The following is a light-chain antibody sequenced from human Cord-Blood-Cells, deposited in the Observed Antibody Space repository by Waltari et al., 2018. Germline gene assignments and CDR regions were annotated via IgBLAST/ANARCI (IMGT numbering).Light chain of an antibody. CDR2: EGS. CDR3: CSYAGSSTWV. J-gene: IGLJ3*02. V-gene: IGLV2-23*01. CDR1: SSHVWNFHP. Sequence: QSALTQPASVSGPPRQSINIPCTGPSSHVWNFHPVSWYQQHPGKAPKLMIYEGSKRPSGVSNRVSGSKSGNTASLTISGLQAEDEADYCCCSYAGSSTWVFGGGTKLTVL.